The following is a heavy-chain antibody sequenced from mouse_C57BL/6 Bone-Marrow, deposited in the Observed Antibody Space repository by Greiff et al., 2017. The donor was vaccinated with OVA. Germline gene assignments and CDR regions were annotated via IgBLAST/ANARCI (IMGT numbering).Heavy chain of an antibody. Sequence: QLQESGPELVKPGASVKISCKASGYSFTDYNMNWVKQSNGKSLEWIGVINPNYGTTSYNQKFKGKATLTVDQSSSTAYMQLNSLTSEDSAVYYCARRLITTVVATPYYFDYWGQGTTLTVSS. CDR1: GYSFTDYN. J-gene: IGHJ2*01. V-gene: IGHV1-39*01. CDR2: INPNYGTT. CDR3: ARRLITTVVATPYYFDY. D-gene: IGHD1-1*01.